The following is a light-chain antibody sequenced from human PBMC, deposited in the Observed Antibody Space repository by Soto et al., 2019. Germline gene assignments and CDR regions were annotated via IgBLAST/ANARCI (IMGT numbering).Light chain of an antibody. CDR3: SSFTTSSTVL. Sequence: QSALTQPASVSGSPGQSVTISCTGTSSDVGGYDYVSWYQQVPGKAPKLMIYDVTNRPSGVSNRFSGSKSGNTASLTSSGLQAEDEADYYCSSFTTSSTVLFGGGTKLTVL. CDR1: SSDVGGYDY. CDR2: DVT. J-gene: IGLJ2*01. V-gene: IGLV2-14*01.